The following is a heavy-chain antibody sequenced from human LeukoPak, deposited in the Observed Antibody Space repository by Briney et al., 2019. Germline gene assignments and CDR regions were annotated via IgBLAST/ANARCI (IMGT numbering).Heavy chain of an antibody. D-gene: IGHD3-9*01. V-gene: IGHV1-3*01. Sequence: ASVKVSCKASGYTFTSYAMHWVRQAPGQRLAWMGWINAGDGNTKYSQKFQGRVTITRDTSASTAYMELSSLRSEDTTVYYCARRLHYHIFTCYYPYIDDWGQGTLVTVSS. CDR3: ARRLHYHIFTCYYPYIDD. CDR2: INAGDGNT. CDR1: GYTFTSYA. J-gene: IGHJ4*01.